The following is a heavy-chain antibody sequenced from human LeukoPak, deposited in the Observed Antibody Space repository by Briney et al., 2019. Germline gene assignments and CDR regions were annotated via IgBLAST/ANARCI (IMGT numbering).Heavy chain of an antibody. Sequence: EASVKVSCKASGYTFTSYGISWVRQAPGQGLEWMGWISAYNGNTNYAQKLQGRVTMTTDTSTSTAYMELRSLRSDDTAVYYCARGTAMSFLYYFDYWGQGTLVTVSS. CDR3: ARGTAMSFLYYFDY. D-gene: IGHD5-18*01. CDR2: ISAYNGNT. J-gene: IGHJ4*02. V-gene: IGHV1-18*04. CDR1: GYTFTSYG.